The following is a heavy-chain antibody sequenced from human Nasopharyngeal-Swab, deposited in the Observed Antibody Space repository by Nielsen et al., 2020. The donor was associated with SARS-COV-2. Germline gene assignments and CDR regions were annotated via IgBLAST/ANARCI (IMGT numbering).Heavy chain of an antibody. D-gene: IGHD2-2*01. V-gene: IGHV1-69*13. J-gene: IGHJ6*03. CDR1: GGTFSSYA. CDR2: IIPIFGTA. CDR3: ARWGYCSSTSCHPSLRYYYYMDV. Sequence: SVKVSCKASGGTFSSYAISWVRQAPGQGLEWMGGIIPIFGTANYAQKFQGRVTITADESTSTAYMELSSLRSEDTAVYYCARWGYCSSTSCHPSLRYYYYMDVWGKGTTVTVSS.